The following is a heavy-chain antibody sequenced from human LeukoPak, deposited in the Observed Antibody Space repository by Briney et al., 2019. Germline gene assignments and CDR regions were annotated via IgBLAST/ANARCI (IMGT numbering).Heavy chain of an antibody. CDR2: ISSSSSYI. CDR1: GFTFSSYS. CDR3: ARSVLGYCSSTSCHNWFDP. J-gene: IGHJ5*02. Sequence: PGGSLRLSCAASGFTFSSYSMNWVRQAPGKGLEWVSSISSSSSYIYYADSVKGRFTISRDNAKNSLYLQMNSLRAEDTAVYYCARSVLGYCSSTSCHNWFDPWGQGTLVTGSS. D-gene: IGHD2-2*01. V-gene: IGHV3-21*01.